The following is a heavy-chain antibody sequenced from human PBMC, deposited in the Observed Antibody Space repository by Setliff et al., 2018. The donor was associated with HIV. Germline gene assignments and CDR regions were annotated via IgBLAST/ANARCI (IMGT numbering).Heavy chain of an antibody. CDR3: ARRPYYFDY. CDR2: INHSGST. CDR1: GGSFSGYY. Sequence: SETLSLTCAVYGGSFSGYYWSWVRQPPGKGLEWIGEINHSGSTNCNPSLKSRVTMSVDTSKKQFSLKLSSVTAADTAVYYCARRPYYFDYWGQGTLVTVSS. V-gene: IGHV4-34*01. J-gene: IGHJ4*02.